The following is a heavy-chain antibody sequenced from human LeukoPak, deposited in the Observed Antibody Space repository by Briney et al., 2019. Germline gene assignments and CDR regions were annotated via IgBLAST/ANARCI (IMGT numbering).Heavy chain of an antibody. CDR3: AKGAAAAPSRFDY. D-gene: IGHD6-13*01. V-gene: IGHV3-23*01. J-gene: IGHJ4*02. Sequence: PGGSLRLSCVVSRFTFSNYWMSWVRQAPGKGLEWVSAISGSGGSTYYADSVKGRFTISRDNSKNTLYLQMNSLRAEDTAVYYCAKGAAAAPSRFDYWGQGTLVTVSS. CDR2: ISGSGGST. CDR1: RFTFSNYW.